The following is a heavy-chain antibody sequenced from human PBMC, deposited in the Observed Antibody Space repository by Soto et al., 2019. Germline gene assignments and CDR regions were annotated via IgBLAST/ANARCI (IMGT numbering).Heavy chain of an antibody. D-gene: IGHD6-19*01. CDR2: ISYDGSNK. Sequence: QVQLVESGGGVVQPGRSLRLSCAASGFTFSSYAMHWVRRAPGKGLEWVAVISYDGSNKYYADSVKGRFTISRDNSKNTLYLQMNSLRAEDTAVYYCASPSVVAGIYYFDYWGQGTLVTVSS. V-gene: IGHV3-30-3*01. J-gene: IGHJ4*02. CDR1: GFTFSSYA. CDR3: ASPSVVAGIYYFDY.